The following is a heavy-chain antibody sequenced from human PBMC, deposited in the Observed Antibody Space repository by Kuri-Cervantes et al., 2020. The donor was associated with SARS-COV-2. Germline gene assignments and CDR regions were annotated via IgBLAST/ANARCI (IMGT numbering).Heavy chain of an antibody. V-gene: IGHV3-30-3*01. CDR1: GFTFSSYA. D-gene: IGHD7-27*01. CDR3: ARDLRLGKSLDY. J-gene: IGHJ4*02. CDR2: ISYDGSNK. Sequence: LSLTCAASGFTFSSYAMHWVRQAPGRGLEWVAVISYDGSNKYYAYSVKGRFTISRDNAKNSLYLQMSSLRAEDTAVYYCARDLRLGKSLDYWGQGTLVTVSS.